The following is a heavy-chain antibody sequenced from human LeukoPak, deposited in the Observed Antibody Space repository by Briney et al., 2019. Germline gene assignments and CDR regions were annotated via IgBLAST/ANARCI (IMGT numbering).Heavy chain of an antibody. J-gene: IGHJ4*02. CDR3: ARDRGYSSFDY. V-gene: IGHV3-7*01. D-gene: IGHD6-19*01. Sequence: GSLRLSCAASGFTFSSYGMSWVRQAPGKGLEWVASIKPDGSEKYSVDSVKGRFTISRDNAKNSLYLQMNSLRAEDTAVYYCARDRGYSSFDYWGQGTLVTVSS. CDR1: GFTFSSYG. CDR2: IKPDGSEK.